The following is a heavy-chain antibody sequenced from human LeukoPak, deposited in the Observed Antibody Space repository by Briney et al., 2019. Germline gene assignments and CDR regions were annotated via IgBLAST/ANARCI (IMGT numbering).Heavy chain of an antibody. CDR1: RYTFTGYY. Sequence: ASVKVSCKASRYTFTGYYMHWVRQAPGQGLEWMGWINPNSGGTNYAQKFQGWVTMTRDTSISTAYMELSRLRSDDTAVYYCARLDYGDYAAYFDYWGQGTLVTVSS. D-gene: IGHD4-17*01. CDR2: INPNSGGT. J-gene: IGHJ4*02. V-gene: IGHV1-2*04. CDR3: ARLDYGDYAAYFDY.